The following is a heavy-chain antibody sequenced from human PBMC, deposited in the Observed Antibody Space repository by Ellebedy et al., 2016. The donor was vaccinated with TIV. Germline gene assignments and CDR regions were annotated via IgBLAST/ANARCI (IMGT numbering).Heavy chain of an antibody. CDR3: TTVARDSPIFGVVIPFDY. CDR2: IKSKTDGGTT. CDR1: GFTFSNAW. J-gene: IGHJ4*02. D-gene: IGHD3-3*01. V-gene: IGHV3-15*01. Sequence: PGGSLRLSCAASGFTFSNAWMSWVRQAPGKGLEWVGRIKSKTDGGTTDYAAPVKGRFTISRDDSKNTLYLQMNSLKTEDTAVYYCTTVARDSPIFGVVIPFDYWGQGTLVTVSS.